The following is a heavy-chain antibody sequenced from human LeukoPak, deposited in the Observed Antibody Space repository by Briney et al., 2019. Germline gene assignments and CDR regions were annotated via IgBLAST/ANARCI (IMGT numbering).Heavy chain of an antibody. V-gene: IGHV4-39*07. J-gene: IGHJ4*02. Sequence: SETLSLTCTVSGGSISSSSYYWGWIRQPPGKGLEWIGSIYYSGSTYYNPSLKSRVTISVDTSKNQFSLKLSSVTAADTAVYYCARRSSSWSKYFDYWGQGTLVTVSS. CDR1: GGSISSSSYY. D-gene: IGHD6-13*01. CDR3: ARRSSSWSKYFDY. CDR2: IYYSGST.